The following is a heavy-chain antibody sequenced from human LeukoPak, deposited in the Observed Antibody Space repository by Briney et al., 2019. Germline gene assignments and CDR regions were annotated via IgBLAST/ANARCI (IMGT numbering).Heavy chain of an antibody. CDR1: GFTFSSSW. D-gene: IGHD2-2*01. CDR2: INSGGIST. Sequence: GGSLRLSCAASGFTFSSSWMHWVRQVPGKGLVWVSRINSGGISTNYADSVKGRFTNSRDNAKNTLYLQMNSLRAEDTAVYYCARGYCTATSCYSGFDLWGPGTLVTVSS. J-gene: IGHJ4*02. V-gene: IGHV3-74*01. CDR3: ARGYCTATSCYSGFDL.